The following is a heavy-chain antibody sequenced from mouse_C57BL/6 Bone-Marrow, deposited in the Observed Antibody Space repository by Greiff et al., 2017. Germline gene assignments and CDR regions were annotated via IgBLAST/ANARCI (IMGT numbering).Heavy chain of an antibody. J-gene: IGHJ3*01. V-gene: IGHV1-76*01. CDR3: ARRGGNYEAWFAY. CDR1: GYTFTDYY. CDR2: IYPGSGNT. Sequence: VQLVESGAELVRPGASVKLSCKASGYTFTDYYINWVKQRPGQGLEWIARIYPGSGNTYYNEKFKGKATLTAEKSSSTAYMQLSSLTSEDSAVYFCARRGGNYEAWFAYWGQGTLVTVSA. D-gene: IGHD2-1*01.